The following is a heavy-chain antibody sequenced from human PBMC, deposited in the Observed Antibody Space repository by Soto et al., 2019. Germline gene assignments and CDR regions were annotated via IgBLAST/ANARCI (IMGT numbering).Heavy chain of an antibody. V-gene: IGHV1-18*01. CDR2: ISAHNGNT. CDR3: ARDCPYKLCYADH. Sequence: QVQLVQSGAEVKRPGASVKVSCKATGDTFTSYGFSWVRQAPGEGLEWMGWISAHNGNTKYAQNLQGRVTMTTDTSTSTAYMELRTLRFDDTAIYYCARDCPYKLCYADHWGQGTLVTVSS. CDR1: GDTFTSYG. D-gene: IGHD3-16*01. J-gene: IGHJ5*02.